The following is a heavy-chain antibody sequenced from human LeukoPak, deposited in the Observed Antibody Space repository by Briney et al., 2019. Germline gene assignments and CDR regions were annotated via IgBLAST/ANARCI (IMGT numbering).Heavy chain of an antibody. CDR3: ARVRVATTGRYDALNL. CDR2: ISYNSSNI. CDR1: GFTFNSYS. J-gene: IGHJ3*01. V-gene: IGHV3-21*01. D-gene: IGHD5-12*01. Sequence: GGSLRLSCAASGFTFNSYSMHWVRQAPGKGLEWVSSISYNSSNIYYADSVKVRFTISRDNAKNSLYLQINSLKAEDTCVYYCARVRVATTGRYDALNLWGRGTMVTMSS.